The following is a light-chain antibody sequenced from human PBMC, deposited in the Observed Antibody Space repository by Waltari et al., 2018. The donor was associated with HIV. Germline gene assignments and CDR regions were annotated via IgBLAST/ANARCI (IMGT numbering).Light chain of an antibody. J-gene: IGLJ2*01. CDR3: QVWDTSGDQYVV. V-gene: IGLV3-21*04. CDR1: TIESKS. CDR2: YDS. Sequence: SYVVTQPASVSVAAGRTVRISCGGDTIESKSVHWYQQKPGQAPGMVIYYDSERPSGIPERFSGSNSDNMATLTIRKVEAGDDADYYCQVWDTSGDQYVVFGGGTKLAVV.